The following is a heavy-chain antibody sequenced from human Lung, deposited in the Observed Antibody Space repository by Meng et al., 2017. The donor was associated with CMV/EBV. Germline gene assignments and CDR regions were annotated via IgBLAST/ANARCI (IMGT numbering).Heavy chain of an antibody. V-gene: IGHV4-4*02. Sequence: QVQLQASGPGLVTPSGTLSLTCTVSGDSISSDIWWSWVRQPPGKGLEWIGEVYHRGDTNYNPSLKSRVDISVDKSKNQFYLSLFSVTAADTAVYYCGRDQGRELINHWGQGTLVTVSS. J-gene: IGHJ4*02. D-gene: IGHD1-7*01. CDR3: GRDQGRELINH. CDR1: GDSISSDIW. CDR2: VYHRGDT.